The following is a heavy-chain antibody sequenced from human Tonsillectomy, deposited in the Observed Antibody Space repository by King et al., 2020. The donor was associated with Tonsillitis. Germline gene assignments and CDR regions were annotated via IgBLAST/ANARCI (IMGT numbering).Heavy chain of an antibody. D-gene: IGHD5-18*01. V-gene: IGHV3-30-3*01. CDR3: ARSGYSYGYMGDDAFDI. CDR2: ISDDGSNK. J-gene: IGHJ3*02. Sequence: VQLVESGGGVVQPGRSLRLSCAASGFTFSSYAMHWVRQAPGKGLEWVAVISDDGSNKYYADSVKGRFTISRDNSKNTLYLQMNSQRAEDTAVYYCARSGYSYGYMGDDAFDIWGQGTMVTVSS. CDR1: GFTFSSYA.